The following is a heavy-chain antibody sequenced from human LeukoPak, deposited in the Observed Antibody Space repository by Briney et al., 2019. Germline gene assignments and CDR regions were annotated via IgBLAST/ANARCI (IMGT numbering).Heavy chain of an antibody. V-gene: IGHV3-74*01. J-gene: IGHJ1*01. D-gene: IGHD2-21*02. CDR2: INSDGSST. CDR1: GFTFNSYW. CDR3: ARDGPYCGGDCYSLEYFQH. Sequence: GGSLRLSCAASGFTFNSYWMHWVRQAPAKGLVWVSRINSDGSSTNYADSVKGRFTISRDNAKNSLYLQMNSLRAEDTAVYYCARDGPYCGGDCYSLEYFQHWGQGTLVTVSS.